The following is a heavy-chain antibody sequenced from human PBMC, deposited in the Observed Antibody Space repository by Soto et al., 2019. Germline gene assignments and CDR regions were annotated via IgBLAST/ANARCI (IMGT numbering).Heavy chain of an antibody. Sequence: SVKVSCKASGGTFSSYAISWVRQAPGQGLEWMGGIIPIFGSASYAQKFQGRVTMTRDTSTSTVYMELSSLRSEDTAVYFCARDGCSSTTCYVYWGQGTLVTVSS. CDR2: IIPIFGSA. CDR3: ARDGCSSTTCYVY. J-gene: IGHJ4*02. CDR1: GGTFSSYA. V-gene: IGHV1-69*05. D-gene: IGHD2-2*01.